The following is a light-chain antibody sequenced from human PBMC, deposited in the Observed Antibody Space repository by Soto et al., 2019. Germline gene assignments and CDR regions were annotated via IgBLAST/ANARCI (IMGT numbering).Light chain of an antibody. Sequence: DIQMTQAPAAVSASVGDRVTITCRTSPVINNYLVWFRKNPGKVPERLIYGAANLQTGVPSRFRGSGSGTAFTITISSLQPEDLATYYFLQHNRYQWTFGQGPEVYI. CDR3: LQHNRYQWT. V-gene: IGKV1-17*03. J-gene: IGKJ1*01. CDR2: GAA. CDR1: PVINNY.